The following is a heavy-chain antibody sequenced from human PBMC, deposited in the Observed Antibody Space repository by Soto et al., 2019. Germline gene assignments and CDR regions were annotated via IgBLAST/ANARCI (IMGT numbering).Heavy chain of an antibody. CDR1: GFTFSSQT. J-gene: IGHJ4*02. V-gene: IGHV3-30-3*01. CDR2: ISYDGSNK. D-gene: IGHD1-26*01. CDR3: ARGTGRVGLDY. Sequence: QVHLVESGGGEVQPGRSLRLSCAASGFTFSSQTMHWVRQAPGKGLEWVADISYDGSNKYYADSVKGRFTISRDNSKNTLYLQMNSLRAEDTAVYYCARGTGRVGLDYWGQGTLVTVSS.